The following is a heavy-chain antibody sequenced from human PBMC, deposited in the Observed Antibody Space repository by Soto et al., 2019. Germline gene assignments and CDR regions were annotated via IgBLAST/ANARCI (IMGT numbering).Heavy chain of an antibody. CDR1: GFTFSDYY. J-gene: IGHJ6*02. V-gene: IGHV3-11*06. D-gene: IGHD2-2*01. CDR2: ISGSGTYT. CDR3: VRDGGVVIPGPIGCGYGMDV. Sequence: GGSLRLSCAVSGFTFSDYYMSWIRQAPGKGLEWVAYISGSGTYTNYADSVKGRFTISRDNAKNSLYLQMDSLRDEDTAVYYCVRDGGVVIPGPIGCGYGMDVWGQGTTVTVYS.